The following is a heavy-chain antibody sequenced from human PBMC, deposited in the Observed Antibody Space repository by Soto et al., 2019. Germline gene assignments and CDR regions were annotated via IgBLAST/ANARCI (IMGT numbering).Heavy chain of an antibody. D-gene: IGHD2-2*01. V-gene: IGHV1-69*04. CDR3: AREEVVVVPAAMVHLDY. Sequence: ASVKVSCKASGGTFSSYTISWVRQAPGQGLEWMGRIIPILGIANYAQKFQGRVTITADKSTSTAYMELSSLRSEDTAVYYCAREEVVVVPAAMVHLDYWGQGTLVTVSS. CDR1: GGTFSSYT. CDR2: IIPILGIA. J-gene: IGHJ4*02.